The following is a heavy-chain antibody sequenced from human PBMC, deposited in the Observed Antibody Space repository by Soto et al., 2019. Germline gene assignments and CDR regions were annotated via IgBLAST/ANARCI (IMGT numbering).Heavy chain of an antibody. Sequence: ASVKVSCKASGYTFTSHVINWVRQAPGQGLEWMGWISTYNGNTHYAQNLQGRVSMTTDTSTTTAYMELRSLRSDDTAVYLCARRDIKYYFDGGLYAQPPFFDNWGQGTLVTVSS. D-gene: IGHD3-22*01. CDR1: GYTFTSHV. CDR2: ISTYNGNT. CDR3: ARRDIKYYFDGGLYAQPPFFDN. J-gene: IGHJ4*02. V-gene: IGHV1-18*04.